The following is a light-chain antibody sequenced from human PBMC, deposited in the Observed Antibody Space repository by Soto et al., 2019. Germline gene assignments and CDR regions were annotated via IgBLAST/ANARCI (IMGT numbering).Light chain of an antibody. Sequence: DIQMTQSPSSLSAYVGDRVTITCQASQDISTYVNWYQQKPGKTPNLLIYAASNLETRVPSRFSGCGSGTKFTLPISRLQSEDIGTYYCQQYDNLPVTFGHGTKVNVK. CDR1: QDISTY. CDR3: QQYDNLPVT. CDR2: AAS. V-gene: IGKV1-33*01. J-gene: IGKJ3*01.